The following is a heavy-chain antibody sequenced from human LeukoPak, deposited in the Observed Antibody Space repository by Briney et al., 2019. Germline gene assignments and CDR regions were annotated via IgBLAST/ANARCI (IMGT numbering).Heavy chain of an antibody. CDR2: IYHSGST. Sequence: SSETLSLTCTVSGGSISSSSYYWGWIRQPPGKGLEWIGSIYHSGSTYYNPSLKSRVTISVDTSKNQFSLKLSSVTAADTAVYYCARGPPDYFDYWGQGTLVTVSS. J-gene: IGHJ4*02. CDR3: ARGPPDYFDY. CDR1: GGSISSSSYY. V-gene: IGHV4-39*07.